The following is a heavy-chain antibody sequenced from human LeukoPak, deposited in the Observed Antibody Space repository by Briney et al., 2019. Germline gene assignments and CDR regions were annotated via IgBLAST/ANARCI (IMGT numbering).Heavy chain of an antibody. V-gene: IGHV1-18*01. CDR1: GYTFTSYG. Sequence: ASVKVSCKASGYTFTSYGISWVRQAPGQGLEWMGWTSAYNGNTNYAQKLQGRVTMTTDTSTSTAYMELRSLRSDDTAVYYCARETNPIFGVVISRQHFDYWGQGTLVTVSS. D-gene: IGHD3-3*02. CDR3: ARETNPIFGVVISRQHFDY. CDR2: TSAYNGNT. J-gene: IGHJ4*02.